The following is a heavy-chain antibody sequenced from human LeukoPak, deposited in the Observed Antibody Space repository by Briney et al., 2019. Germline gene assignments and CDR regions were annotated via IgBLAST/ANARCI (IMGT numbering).Heavy chain of an antibody. CDR3: ASQYSSGGYSFDYYYGMDV. J-gene: IGHJ6*02. CDR2: ISSSSSNI. D-gene: IGHD6-19*01. CDR1: GFTFSSYS. V-gene: IGHV3-21*01. Sequence: GGSLRLSCAASGFTFSSYSMNWVRQAPGKGLEWVSSISSSSSNIYYADSVKGRFTISRDNSKNSLYLQMNSLRAEDTAVYYWASQYSSGGYSFDYYYGMDVWGQGTTVTVSS.